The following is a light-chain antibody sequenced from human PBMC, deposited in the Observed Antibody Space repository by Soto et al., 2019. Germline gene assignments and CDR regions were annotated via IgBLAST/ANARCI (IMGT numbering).Light chain of an antibody. CDR3: CSYAGSYTWV. V-gene: IGLV2-11*01. J-gene: IGLJ3*02. CDR2: DVG. CDR1: SSDVGGYNS. Sequence: QSALTQPRSVSGSPGQSVTISCTGTSSDVGGYNSVSWYQQHPSKAPRLMIYDVGKRPSGVPDRFFGSKSGSTASLTISGLQAEDEADYYCCSYAGSYTWVFGGGTKLTVL.